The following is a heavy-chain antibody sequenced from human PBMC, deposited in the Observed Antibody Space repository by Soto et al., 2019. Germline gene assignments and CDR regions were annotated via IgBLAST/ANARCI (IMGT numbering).Heavy chain of an antibody. V-gene: IGHV3-30-3*01. D-gene: IGHD3-16*02. CDR1: GFTFSNYA. CDR2: ISFEYDGINK. J-gene: IGHJ6*02. Sequence: SLRLSCAASGFTFSNYALHWVRQAPGRGLEWVAFISFEYDGINKYYADSVKGRFTISRDNSKNTLYLQMNSLRAEDTAVYYCARDPNPMITFGGVIVIHYYYYGMDVWGQGTTVTVSS. CDR3: ARDPNPMITFGGVIVIHYYYYGMDV.